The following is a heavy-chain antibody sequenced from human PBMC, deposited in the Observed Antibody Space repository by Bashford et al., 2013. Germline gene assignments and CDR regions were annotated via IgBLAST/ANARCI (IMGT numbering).Heavy chain of an antibody. Sequence: VRQAPGKGLEWVSYIGSTGYTRHYADSLRGRFTVSRDNARNSLFLQMNGLRDEDTAVYYCVRDSALYCREECYSAHDHWGQGTLVTVSS. D-gene: IGHD2-21*01. CDR3: VRDSALYCREECYSAHDH. V-gene: IGHV3-48*02. J-gene: IGHJ4*02. CDR2: IGSTGYTR.